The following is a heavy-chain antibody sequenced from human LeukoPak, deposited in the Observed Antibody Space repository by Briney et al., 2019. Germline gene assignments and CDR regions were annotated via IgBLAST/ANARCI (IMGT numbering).Heavy chain of an antibody. D-gene: IGHD2-8*01. J-gene: IGHJ3*02. CDR2: INPNSGGT. V-gene: IGHV1-2*02. Sequence: ASVKVSCKASGGTFSSYAISWVRQAPGQGLEWMGWINPNSGGTNYAQKFQGRVTMTRDTSISTAYMELSRLRSDDTAVYYCARVMSRLSDAFDIWGQGTMVTVSS. CDR1: GGTFSSYA. CDR3: ARVMSRLSDAFDI.